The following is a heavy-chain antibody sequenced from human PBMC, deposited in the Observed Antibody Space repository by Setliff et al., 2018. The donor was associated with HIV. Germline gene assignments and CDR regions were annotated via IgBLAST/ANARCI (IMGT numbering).Heavy chain of an antibody. J-gene: IGHJ2*01. CDR2: LYYSGST. D-gene: IGHD2-21*02. CDR1: GGSISNSYDY. CDR3: ARHDGTYCGGDCYLLGYFDL. V-gene: IGHV4-39*07. Sequence: SETLSLTCTVSGGSISNSYDYWGWVRQPPGKGLEWIGSLYYSGSTYYSPSLKSRVTISVDTSKNQFSLKLSSVTAADTAVYYCARHDGTYCGGDCYLLGYFDLWGRGTLVTVSS.